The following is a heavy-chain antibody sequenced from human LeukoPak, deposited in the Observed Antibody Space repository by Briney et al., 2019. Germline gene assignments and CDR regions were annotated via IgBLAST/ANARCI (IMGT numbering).Heavy chain of an antibody. V-gene: IGHV5-51*01. CDR2: IYPGDSDT. CDR1: GYSFTSYW. J-gene: IGHJ4*02. Sequence: GESLKISCKGSGYSFTSYWIGWVRQMPGKGLEWMGIIYPGDSDTRYSPSFQGQVTISADKSISTAYLQWSSLKASDTAMYYCARRRHVSAGKPTYYYDSSGLLTAYTDGRGGYFDYWGQGTLVTVSS. CDR3: ARRRHVSAGKPTYYYDSSGLLTAYTDGRGGYFDY. D-gene: IGHD3-22*01.